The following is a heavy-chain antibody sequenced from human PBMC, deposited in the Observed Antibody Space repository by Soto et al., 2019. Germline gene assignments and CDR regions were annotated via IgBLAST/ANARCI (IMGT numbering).Heavy chain of an antibody. CDR3: ARSDYGDYRHQH. Sequence: SETLSLTCTVYGHSVSSGAYYWSWIRQPPGKGLEWIGYIYHSGTTNYNPSLKSRVTISLGTSKNQFSLKLTSVTAADTAVYYCARSDYGDYRHQHWGQGTLVTVSS. CDR1: GHSVSSGAYY. V-gene: IGHV4-61*08. D-gene: IGHD4-17*01. J-gene: IGHJ1*01. CDR2: IYHSGTT.